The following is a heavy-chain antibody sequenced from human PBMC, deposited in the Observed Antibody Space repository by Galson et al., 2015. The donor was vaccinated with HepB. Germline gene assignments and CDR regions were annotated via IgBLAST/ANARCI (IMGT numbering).Heavy chain of an antibody. J-gene: IGHJ4*02. CDR3: ARKGSDYGGNGHFDY. CDR2: IYYSGST. V-gene: IGHV4-39*01. CDR1: GGSISSSSYY. D-gene: IGHD4-23*01. Sequence: SETLSLTCTVSGGSISSSSYYWGWIRQPPGKGLEWIGSIYYSGSTYYNPSLKSRVTISVDTSKNQFSLKLSSVTAADTAVYYCARKGSDYGGNGHFDYWGQGTLVTVSS.